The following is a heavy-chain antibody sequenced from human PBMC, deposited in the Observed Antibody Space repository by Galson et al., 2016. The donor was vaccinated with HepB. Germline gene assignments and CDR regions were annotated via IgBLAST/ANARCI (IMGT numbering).Heavy chain of an antibody. CDR1: GFTFSSYG. CDR3: ARLGADGGQEALDY. D-gene: IGHD6-13*01. CDR2: ISYDGNKK. J-gene: IGHJ4*02. V-gene: IGHV3-30*03. Sequence: SLRLSCAASGFTFSSYGMHWVRQAPGKGLEWVAVISYDGNKKYYADSVMGRFTISRDNSKNTLYLQMNSLRAEDTAMYFCARLGADGGQEALDYWGQGALVTVSS.